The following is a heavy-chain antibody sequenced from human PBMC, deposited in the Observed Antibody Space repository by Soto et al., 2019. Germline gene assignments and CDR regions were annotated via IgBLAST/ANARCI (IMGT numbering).Heavy chain of an antibody. J-gene: IGHJ4*02. CDR2: IYYSGST. V-gene: IGHV4-61*01. D-gene: IGHD4-17*01. Sequence: QVQLQESGPGLVKPSETLSLTCTVSGGSVSSGSYYWSWIRQPPGKGLEWIGYIYYSGSTNYNPSLKSRVTISVDTSKNQFSLKLSSVTAADTAVYYCARVSYGGNSGGLYYFDYWGQGTLVTVSS. CDR3: ARVSYGGNSGGLYYFDY. CDR1: GGSVSSGSYY.